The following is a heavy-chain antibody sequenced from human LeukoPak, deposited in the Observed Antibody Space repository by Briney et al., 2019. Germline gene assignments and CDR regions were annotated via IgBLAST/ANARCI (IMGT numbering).Heavy chain of an antibody. CDR3: AKTKVAAAGPYYYYYGMDV. J-gene: IGHJ6*02. D-gene: IGHD6-13*01. Sequence: GGSLRLSCAASGFTFDDYAMHWVRPAPGKGLEWVSGISWNSGSIGYADSVKGRFTISRDNAKNSLYLQMNSLRAENTALYYCAKTKVAAAGPYYYYYGMDVWGQGTTVTVSS. CDR2: ISWNSGSI. CDR1: GFTFDDYA. V-gene: IGHV3-9*01.